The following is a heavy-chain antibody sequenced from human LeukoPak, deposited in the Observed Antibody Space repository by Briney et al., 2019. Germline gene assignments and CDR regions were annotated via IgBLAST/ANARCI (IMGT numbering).Heavy chain of an antibody. D-gene: IGHD3-10*01. V-gene: IGHV4-59*01. CDR2: IYYSGST. CDR3: ARGYYGSGSYLGFDY. CDR1: GGSISSYY. Sequence: PSETLSLTCTVSGGSISSYYWSWIRQPPGKGLEWIGYIYYSGSTNYNPSLKSRVTISVDTSKNQFSLKLSSVTAADTAVYYCARGYYGSGSYLGFDYWGQGTLVTVSS. J-gene: IGHJ4*02.